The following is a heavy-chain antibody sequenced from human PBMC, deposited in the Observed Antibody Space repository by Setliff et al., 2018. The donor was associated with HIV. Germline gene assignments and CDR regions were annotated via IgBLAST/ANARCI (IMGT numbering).Heavy chain of an antibody. D-gene: IGHD5-18*01. CDR1: GGSISSSSYY. CDR2: IYYSGST. CDR3: ARHNTGYSYGYDYYYYMDV. V-gene: IGHV4-39*01. J-gene: IGHJ6*03. Sequence: PSETLSLTCTVSGGSISSSSYYWGWIRQPPGKGLEWIGSIYYSGSTYYNPSLKSRVTISVGTSKNQFSLKLSSVTAADTAVYYCARHNTGYSYGYDYYYYMDVWGKGTTVTVSS.